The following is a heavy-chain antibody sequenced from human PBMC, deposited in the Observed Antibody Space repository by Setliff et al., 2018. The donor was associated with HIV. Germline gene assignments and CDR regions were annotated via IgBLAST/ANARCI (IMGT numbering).Heavy chain of an antibody. V-gene: IGHV1-2*02. Sequence: ASVKVSCKVSGYTFTAYYIHWVRQAPGQGLEWMGWINPNSGGTNYAQKFQGRVTMTRDTSISTTYMELSRLRSDDTAVYYCARDLNSSPFDYWGQGTLVTVSS. D-gene: IGHD6-13*01. J-gene: IGHJ4*02. CDR1: GYTFTAYY. CDR3: ARDLNSSPFDY. CDR2: INPNSGGT.